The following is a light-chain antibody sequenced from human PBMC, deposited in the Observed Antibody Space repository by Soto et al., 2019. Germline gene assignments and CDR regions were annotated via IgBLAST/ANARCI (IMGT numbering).Light chain of an antibody. V-gene: IGKV1-39*01. CDR1: QNIRNF. CDR3: QQSYSYIRA. CDR2: AAS. J-gene: IGKJ1*01. Sequence: DIQVTQSPSSLSASVGDRVTITCRASQNIRNFLHWYQRKPGKAPKLLIYAASNLKSGVPSRFTASGSGTDFTLIINNLQPEDLATYYCQQSYSYIRAFGQGTTV.